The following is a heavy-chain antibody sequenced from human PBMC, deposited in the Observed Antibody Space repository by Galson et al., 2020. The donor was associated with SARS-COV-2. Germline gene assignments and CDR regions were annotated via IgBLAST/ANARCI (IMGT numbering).Heavy chain of an antibody. V-gene: IGHV4-38-2*02. D-gene: IGHD2-21*01. CDR2: IYHSGST. CDR1: GYSISSGYY. Sequence: SETLSLTCTVSGYSISSGYYWGWIRQPPGKGLEWIGSIYHSGSTYYNPSLKSRVTISVDTSKNQFSLKLSSVTAADTAVYYCAREGLGLTVDWFDYWGQGTLVTVSS. CDR3: AREGLGLTVDWFDY. J-gene: IGHJ4*02.